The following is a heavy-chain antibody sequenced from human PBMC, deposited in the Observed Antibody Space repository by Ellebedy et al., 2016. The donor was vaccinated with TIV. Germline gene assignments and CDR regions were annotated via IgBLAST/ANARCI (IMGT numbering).Heavy chain of an antibody. Sequence: GESLKISCAASGFTFSDYSMHWVRQAPGKGLEYVSTISSSGGITYYANSVKGRFTISRDNSKNTLYLQTGSLRTEDMALYFCARGKGYCPTTNCLFDYWGQGTVVTVSS. D-gene: IGHD2-15*01. J-gene: IGHJ4*02. CDR3: ARGKGYCPTTNCLFDY. CDR1: GFTFSDYS. V-gene: IGHV3-64*01. CDR2: ISSSGGIT.